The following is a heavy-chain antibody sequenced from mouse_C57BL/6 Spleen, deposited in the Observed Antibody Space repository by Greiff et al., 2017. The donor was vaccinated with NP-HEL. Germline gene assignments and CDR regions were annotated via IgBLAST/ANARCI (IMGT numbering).Heavy chain of an antibody. D-gene: IGHD1-1*01. Sequence: EVKLVESGGGLVQPGGSLKLSCAASGFTFSDYGMAWVRQAPRKGPEWVAFISNLAYSIYYADTVTGRFTISRENAKNTLYLEMSSLRSEDTAMYYCARLGYYYGSSYYAMDYWGQGTSVTVSS. CDR1: GFTFSDYG. V-gene: IGHV5-15*01. CDR2: ISNLAYSI. J-gene: IGHJ4*01. CDR3: ARLGYYYGSSYYAMDY.